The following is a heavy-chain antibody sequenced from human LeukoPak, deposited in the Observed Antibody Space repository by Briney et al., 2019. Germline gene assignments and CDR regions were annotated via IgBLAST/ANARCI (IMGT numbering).Heavy chain of an antibody. Sequence: GGSLRLSCAASGFTFSSYAMSWVRQAPGKGLEWVSLIYSGGATYYADSVKGRFTISRDNSKNTLYLQMNSLRAGDTAVYYCARDAVGWSAFDIWGQGTMVTVSS. CDR2: IYSGGAT. V-gene: IGHV3-53*01. CDR3: ARDAVGWSAFDI. J-gene: IGHJ3*02. D-gene: IGHD1-26*01. CDR1: GFTFSSYA.